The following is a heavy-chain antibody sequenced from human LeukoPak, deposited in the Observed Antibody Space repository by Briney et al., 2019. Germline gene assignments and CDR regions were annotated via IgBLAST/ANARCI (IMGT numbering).Heavy chain of an antibody. J-gene: IGHJ4*02. D-gene: IGHD1-14*01. CDR3: ARDSATTDFDY. CDR1: GFTFSSYW. CDR2: IKKDGSEK. Sequence: GRSLRLSCAASGFTFSSYWMSWVRQAPGKGLEWVANIKKDGSEKYYVDSVKDRFTISRDNAKNSLYLQMNSLRAEDTAVYYCARDSATTDFDYWGQGSLVTVSS. V-gene: IGHV3-7*01.